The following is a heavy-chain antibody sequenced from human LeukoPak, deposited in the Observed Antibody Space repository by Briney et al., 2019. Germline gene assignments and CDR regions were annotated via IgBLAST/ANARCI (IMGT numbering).Heavy chain of an antibody. J-gene: IGHJ4*02. CDR3: ARGNSSSWEFDF. V-gene: IGHV1-69*13. Sequence: GASVKVSCKASGGTFSTYAISWVRQAPGQGLAWMGGIIPIFGTTNYAQKFQGRVTIAADESTSTAYMELSSLRSEDTAVYYCARGNSSSWEFDFWGQGTLVTVSS. D-gene: IGHD6-13*01. CDR2: IIPIFGTT. CDR1: GGTFSTYA.